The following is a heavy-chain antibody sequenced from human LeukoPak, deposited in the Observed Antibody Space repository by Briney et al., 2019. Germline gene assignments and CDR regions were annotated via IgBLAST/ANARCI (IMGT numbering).Heavy chain of an antibody. Sequence: SETLSLTCTVSGGSISSSSYYWGWIRQPPGKGLEWIGSIYYSGSTYYNPSLKSRVTISVDTSKNQFSLKLSSVTAADTAVYYCARRGVVVPAAIHWGQGTLVTVSS. CDR1: GGSISSSSYY. J-gene: IGHJ4*02. D-gene: IGHD2-2*01. CDR2: IYYSGST. CDR3: ARRGVVVPAAIH. V-gene: IGHV4-39*01.